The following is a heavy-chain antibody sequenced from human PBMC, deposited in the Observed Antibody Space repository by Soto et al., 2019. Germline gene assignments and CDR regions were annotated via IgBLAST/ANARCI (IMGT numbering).Heavy chain of an antibody. J-gene: IGHJ6*02. Sequence: SETLSLTCAVSGGSISSSNWWSWVRQPPGKGLEWIGEIYHSGSTNYNPSLKSRVTISVDKSKNQFSLGLSSVTAADTAVYYCARLIAVAGTDYYYYYGMDVWGQGTTVTVTS. CDR3: ARLIAVAGTDYYYYYGMDV. V-gene: IGHV4-4*02. CDR2: IYHSGST. D-gene: IGHD6-19*01. CDR1: GGSISSSNW.